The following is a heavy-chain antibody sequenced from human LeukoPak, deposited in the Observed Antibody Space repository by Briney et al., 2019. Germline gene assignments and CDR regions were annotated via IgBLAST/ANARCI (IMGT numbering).Heavy chain of an antibody. CDR1: GGSITSSSYY. D-gene: IGHD2-21*02. CDR2: IYYSGST. CDR3: ARGHCFGGDCYFEY. V-gene: IGHV4-39*01. J-gene: IGHJ4*02. Sequence: TSETLSFTCTVLGGSITSSSYYWGWIPQPPGKGLEWIGSIYYSGSTYYNPSLKSRVTISVDTSKNQFSLKLSSVTAADTAVHYCARGHCFGGDCYFEYWGPGTLVTVSS.